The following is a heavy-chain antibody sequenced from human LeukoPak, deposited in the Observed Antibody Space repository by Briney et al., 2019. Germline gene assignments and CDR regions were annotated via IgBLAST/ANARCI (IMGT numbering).Heavy chain of an antibody. V-gene: IGHV1-69*13. CDR3: ARDRGDYVWGSGPHWFDP. Sequence: ASVKVSCKASGGTFSSYAISRVRQAPGQGLEWMGGIIPIFGTANYAQKFQGRVTITADESTSTAYMGLSSLRSEDTAVYYCARDRGDYVWGSGPHWFDPWGQGTLVTVSS. J-gene: IGHJ5*02. CDR1: GGTFSSYA. CDR2: IIPIFGTA. D-gene: IGHD3-16*01.